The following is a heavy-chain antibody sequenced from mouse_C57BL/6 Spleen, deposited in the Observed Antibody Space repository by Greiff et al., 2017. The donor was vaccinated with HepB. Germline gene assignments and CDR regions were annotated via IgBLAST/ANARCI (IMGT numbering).Heavy chain of an antibody. CDR1: GFTFSSYG. V-gene: IGHV5-6*01. Sequence: VQLQQSGGDLVKPGGSLKLSCAASGFTFSSYGMSWVRQTPDKRLEWVATISSGGSYTYYPDSVKGRFTISRDNAKNTLYLQMSSLKSEDTAMYYCARPYDYDGAWFAYWGQGTLVTVSA. CDR2: ISSGGSYT. CDR3: ARPYDYDGAWFAY. J-gene: IGHJ3*01. D-gene: IGHD2-4*01.